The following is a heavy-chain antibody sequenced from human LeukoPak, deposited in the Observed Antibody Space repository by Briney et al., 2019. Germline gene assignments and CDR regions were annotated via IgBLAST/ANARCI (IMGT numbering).Heavy chain of an antibody. CDR2: ISSSSSTI. J-gene: IGHJ4*02. CDR3: TRDQTPYY. CDR1: GFSVSSNY. V-gene: IGHV3-48*04. Sequence: AGGSLRLSCAASGFSVSSNYMSWVRQAPGKGLEWVSYISSSSSTIYYADSVKGRFTISRDNAKNSLYLQMNSLKTEDTAVYYCTRDQTPYYWGQGTLVTVSS.